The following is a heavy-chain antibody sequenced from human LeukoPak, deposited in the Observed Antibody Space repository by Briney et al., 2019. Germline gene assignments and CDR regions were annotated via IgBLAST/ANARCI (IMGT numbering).Heavy chain of an antibody. CDR1: GGSISSSSYY. CDR2: IYYSGST. CDR3: ASCYYDSSGYCDY. V-gene: IGHV4-39*01. Sequence: SETLSLTCTVSGGSISSSSYYWGWIRQPPGKGLEWIGSIYYSGSTYYNPSLKSRVTISVDTSKNQFSLKLSSVTAADTAVYYCASCYYDSSGYCDYWGQGTLVTVSS. J-gene: IGHJ4*02. D-gene: IGHD3-22*01.